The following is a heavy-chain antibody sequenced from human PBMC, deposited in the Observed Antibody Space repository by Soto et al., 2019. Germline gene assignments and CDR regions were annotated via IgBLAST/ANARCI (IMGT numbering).Heavy chain of an antibody. CDR1: GDTFNFYS. Sequence: QVQLVQSGAEVKRPGSSVKVSCKASGDTFNFYSINWGRQAPERGLEWMGRVNPIVSMSNYAQKFQGRVTMTADTSTCSADMGLGSLRSENTAIYYGASRHGSAYRPFDYWGQGALVTVPS. CDR2: VNPIVSMS. V-gene: IGHV1-69*02. D-gene: IGHD3-10*01. CDR3: ASRHGSAYRPFDY. J-gene: IGHJ4*02.